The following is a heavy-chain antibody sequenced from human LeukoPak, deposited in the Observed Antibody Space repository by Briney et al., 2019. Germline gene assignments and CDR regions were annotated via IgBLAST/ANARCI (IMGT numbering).Heavy chain of an antibody. V-gene: IGHV3-23*01. CDR2: ISGSGGST. D-gene: IGHD2-2*01. CDR1: GFTFSSYA. J-gene: IGHJ4*02. Sequence: GGSLRLSCAASGFTFSSYAMSWVRQAPGKGLEWVSAISGSGGSTYHADSVKGRFTISRDNSKNTLYLQMNSLRAEDTAVYYCAKFQDIVVVPAASFDYWGQGTLVTVSS. CDR3: AKFQDIVVVPAASFDY.